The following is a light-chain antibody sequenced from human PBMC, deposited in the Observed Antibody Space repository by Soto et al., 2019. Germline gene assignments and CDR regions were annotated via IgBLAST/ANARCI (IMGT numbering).Light chain of an antibody. J-gene: IGKJ1*01. CDR1: QSISSW. CDR3: QQYNSYPRRA. V-gene: IGKV1-5*01. Sequence: DIQMTQSPSTLSASVGDRVTITCRASQSISSWLAWYQQQPGKAPKLLIYDASSLESGVPSRFSGSGSGTEFTLTISSLQPDDFATYYCQQYNSYPRRAFGQGTKVEIK. CDR2: DAS.